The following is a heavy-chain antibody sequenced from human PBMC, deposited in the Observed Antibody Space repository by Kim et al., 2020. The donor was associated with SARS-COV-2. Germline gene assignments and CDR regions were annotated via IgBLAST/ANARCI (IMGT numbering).Heavy chain of an antibody. CDR2: INPSGGNT. CDR3: ARSPGARGVIVS. CDR1: AYTFISYY. D-gene: IGHD3-16*02. J-gene: IGHJ4*02. V-gene: IGHV1-46*01. Sequence: ASVKVSCNASAYTFISYYMHWVRQAPGQGLEWMAVINPSGGNTSNAQKFEGRVTMTRDTSTSTVYMELNSLRSEDTAVYYCARSPGARGVIVSWGQGTLVTVSS.